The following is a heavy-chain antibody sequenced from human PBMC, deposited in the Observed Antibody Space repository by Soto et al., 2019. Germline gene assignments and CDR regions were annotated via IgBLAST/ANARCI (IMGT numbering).Heavy chain of an antibody. Sequence: GGSLRLSCAASGFIFTNYAMNWVRQAPGKGLEWVSAISSGGSGGTTYYADSVQGRFTISRDNSNNKLFLQMNSLRADDTAKYYCAKSGSFSAYYYYGMDVWGQGTTVT. CDR2: ISSGGSGGTT. CDR3: AKSGSFSAYYYYGMDV. J-gene: IGHJ6*02. CDR1: GFIFTNYA. D-gene: IGHD2-21*01. V-gene: IGHV3-23*01.